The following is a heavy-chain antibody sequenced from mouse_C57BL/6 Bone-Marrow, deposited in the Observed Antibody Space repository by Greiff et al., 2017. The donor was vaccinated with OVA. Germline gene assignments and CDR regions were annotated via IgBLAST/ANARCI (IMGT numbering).Heavy chain of an antibody. CDR1: GFTFSSYA. CDR2: ISDGGSYT. J-gene: IGHJ2*01. CDR3: ARDVDGYLDY. D-gene: IGHD2-3*01. V-gene: IGHV5-4*01. Sequence: EVHLVESGGGLVKPGGSLKLSCAASGFTFSSYAMSWVRQTPEKRLEWVATISDGGSYTYYPDNVKGRFTISRDNAKNNLYLQMSHLKSEDTAMYYCARDVDGYLDYWGQGTTLTVSS.